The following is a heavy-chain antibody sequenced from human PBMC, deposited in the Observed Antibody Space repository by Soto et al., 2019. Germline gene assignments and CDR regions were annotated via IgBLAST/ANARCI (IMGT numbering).Heavy chain of an antibody. V-gene: IGHV1-69*13. D-gene: IGHD5-12*01. Sequence: GASVKVSCKASGGTFSSYAISWVRQAPGQGLEWMGGIIPIFGTANYAQKFQGRVTITADESTSTAYMELSSLRSEDTAVYYCARDRTRRDGYNGDAFDIWGQGTMVTVSS. CDR3: ARDRTRRDGYNGDAFDI. J-gene: IGHJ3*02. CDR1: GGTFSSYA. CDR2: IIPIFGTA.